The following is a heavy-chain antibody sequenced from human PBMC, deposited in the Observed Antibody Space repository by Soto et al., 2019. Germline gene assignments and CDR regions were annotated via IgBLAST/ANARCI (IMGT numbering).Heavy chain of an antibody. CDR3: ARWSYLYY. CDR1: GFSFGSYA. J-gene: IGHJ4*02. Sequence: PVGSLRLSCAASGFSFGSYALSWVRQAPGKGLEWVSTISGSDGKTFYADSVKGRFSISRDTSQSTLYLQMNSLRADDTAMYYCARWSYLYYWGQGSRFSVAS. V-gene: IGHV3-23*01. CDR2: ISGSDGKT. D-gene: IGHD3-16*02.